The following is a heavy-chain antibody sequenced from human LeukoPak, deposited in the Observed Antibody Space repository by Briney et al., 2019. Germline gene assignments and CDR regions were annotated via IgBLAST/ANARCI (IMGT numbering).Heavy chain of an antibody. V-gene: IGHV1-2*04. D-gene: IGHD2-2*01. CDR2: INPNSGGT. CDR1: GYTFTDYY. CDR3: ARANFLYCSSTSCLFDY. Sequence: ASVKVSCKASGYTFTDYYMHWVRLAPGQGLEWMGRINPNSGGTNYVQKFQGWVTMTRDTSINTAYMELSRLTSDDTAVYYCARANFLYCSSTSCLFDYWGQGTLVTVSS. J-gene: IGHJ4*02.